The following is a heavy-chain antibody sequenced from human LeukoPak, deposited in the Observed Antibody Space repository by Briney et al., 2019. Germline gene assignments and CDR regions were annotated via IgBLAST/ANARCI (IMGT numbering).Heavy chain of an antibody. Sequence: GASVKVSCKASGYTFTGYYMHWVRQAPGQGLEWMGWINPNSGGTNYAQKFQGRVTMTRDTSISTAYMELSSLRSEDTAVYYCARGNQQSGGSPLSYYYYYYMDVWGKGTTVTISS. D-gene: IGHD2-15*01. CDR3: ARGNQQSGGSPLSYYYYYYMDV. J-gene: IGHJ6*03. CDR1: GYTFTGYY. V-gene: IGHV1-2*02. CDR2: INPNSGGT.